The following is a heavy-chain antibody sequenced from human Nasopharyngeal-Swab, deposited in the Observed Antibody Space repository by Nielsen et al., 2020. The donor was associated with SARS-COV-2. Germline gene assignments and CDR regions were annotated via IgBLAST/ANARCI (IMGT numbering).Heavy chain of an antibody. CDR2: IKQDGSEK. Sequence: GGSLRLSCPASGFSFSTYWMTWVGQAPGKGLEWVANIKQDGSEKYYVDSVKGRFTVSRDNPKNLLYLQVNSLRAEDTAVYYCARQGVFVPAYFHQYYMDVWGKGTTVTVSS. CDR3: ARQGVFVPAYFHQYYMDV. D-gene: IGHD3-16*02. CDR1: GFSFSTYW. V-gene: IGHV3-7*03. J-gene: IGHJ6*03.